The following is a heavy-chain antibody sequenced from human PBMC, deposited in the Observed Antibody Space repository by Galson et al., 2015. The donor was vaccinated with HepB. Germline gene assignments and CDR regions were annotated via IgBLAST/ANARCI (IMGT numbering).Heavy chain of an antibody. V-gene: IGHV1-46*01. D-gene: IGHD3-9*01. CDR3: ATLAPFGNLDSGDY. CDR2: INPSGGST. J-gene: IGHJ4*02. CDR1: GGTFTSYY. Sequence: SVKVSCKASGGTFTSYYMHWVRQAPGQGLEWMGIINPSGGSTSYAQKFQGRVTMARDTSTSTVYMELSSLRSEDTAVYYCATLAPFGNLDSGDYWGQGTLVTVSS.